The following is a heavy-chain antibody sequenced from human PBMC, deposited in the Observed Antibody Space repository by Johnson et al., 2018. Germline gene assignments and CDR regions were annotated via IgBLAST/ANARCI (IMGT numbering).Heavy chain of an antibody. V-gene: IGHV5-51*03. CDR2: IYPRDSDT. CDR1: GYGFTSYW. J-gene: IGHJ6*03. Sequence: EQLVQSGAEVKKPGESLKICCKGSGYGFTSYWIGWVRQMPGKGLEWMGIIYPRDSDTRYSPSFHGQVTISADKSISTAYLQWSSLKASDTAMYYCARYLYDRGYYYYYMDVWGKGTTVTVSS. D-gene: IGHD3-10*02. CDR3: ARYLYDRGYYYYYMDV.